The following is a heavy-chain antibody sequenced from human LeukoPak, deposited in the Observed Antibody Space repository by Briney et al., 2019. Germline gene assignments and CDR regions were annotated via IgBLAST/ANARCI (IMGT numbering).Heavy chain of an antibody. CDR2: IYYSGST. V-gene: IGHV4-31*03. CDR3: AREVGPSWYRWFDL. CDR1: GGSISSGGYY. J-gene: IGHJ5*02. Sequence: SQTLSLTCTVSGGSISSGGYYWSWLRQHPGKGLEWIGYIYYSGSTYYNPSLKSRVTISVDTSKNQFSLKLSSVTAADTAVYYCAREVGPSWYRWFDLWGQGTLVTVSS. D-gene: IGHD6-13*01.